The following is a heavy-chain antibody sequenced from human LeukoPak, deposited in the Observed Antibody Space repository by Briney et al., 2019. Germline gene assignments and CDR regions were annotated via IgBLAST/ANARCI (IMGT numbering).Heavy chain of an antibody. D-gene: IGHD2-15*01. CDR2: IKQDGSEK. V-gene: IGHV3-7*01. CDR3: ARAGYCSGGSCYEIFDY. J-gene: IGHJ4*02. Sequence: GGSLRLSCGASGFTFSNAWMSWVRQAPGKGLEWVANIKQDGSEKYYVDSVKGRFTISRDNAKNSLYLQMNSLRAEDTAVYYCARAGYCSGGSCYEIFDYWGQGTLVTVSS. CDR1: GFTFSNAW.